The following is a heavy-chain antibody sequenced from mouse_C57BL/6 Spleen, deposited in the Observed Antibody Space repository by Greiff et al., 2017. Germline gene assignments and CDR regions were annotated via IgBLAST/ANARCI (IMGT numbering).Heavy chain of an antibody. CDR3: ARSGTGSYFDY. V-gene: IGHV1-54*01. CDR2: INPGSGGT. J-gene: IGHJ2*01. Sequence: VQLQESGAELVRPGTSVKVSCKASGYAFTNYLIEWVKQRPGQGLEWIGVINPGSGGTNYNEKFKGKATLTADKSSSTAYMQLSSLTSEDSAVYCCARSGTGSYFDYWGQGTTLTVSS. CDR1: GYAFTNYL. D-gene: IGHD4-1*01.